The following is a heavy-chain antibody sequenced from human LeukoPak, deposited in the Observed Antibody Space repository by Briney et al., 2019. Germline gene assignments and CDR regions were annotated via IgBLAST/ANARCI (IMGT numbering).Heavy chain of an antibody. V-gene: IGHV3-48*03. Sequence: GGSLRLSCAASGFTFSTYEMNWVRQAPGKGLEWVSYISSVGSSKYYADSVKGRFTVSRDNAKNSLYLQMNSLRVEDTAVYYCAREPSSSSSSSFDYWGQGNPGHRLL. J-gene: IGHJ4*02. CDR3: AREPSSSSSSSFDY. CDR1: GFTFSTYE. D-gene: IGHD6-6*01. CDR2: ISSVGSSK.